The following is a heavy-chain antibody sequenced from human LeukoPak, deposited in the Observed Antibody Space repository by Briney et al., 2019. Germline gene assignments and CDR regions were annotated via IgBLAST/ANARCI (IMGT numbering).Heavy chain of an antibody. V-gene: IGHV1-69*05. D-gene: IGHD3-22*01. CDR3: ARRAPYYYDSGGHDAFDI. CDR2: IIPIFGTA. J-gene: IGHJ3*02. CDR1: GGTFSSYA. Sequence: SVKVSCKASGGTFSSYAISWVRQAPGQGLEWMGRIIPIFGTANYAQKFQGRVTITTDESTSTAYMELSSLRSEDTAVYYCARRAPYYYDSGGHDAFDIWGQGTMVTVSS.